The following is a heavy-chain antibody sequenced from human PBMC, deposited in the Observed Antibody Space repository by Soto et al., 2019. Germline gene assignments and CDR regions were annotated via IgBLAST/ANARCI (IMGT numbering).Heavy chain of an antibody. CDR2: ISSSGSTI. D-gene: IGHD6-19*01. CDR3: ARVSSGGYYGHY. J-gene: IGHJ4*02. Sequence: EVQLVESGGGLVQPGGSLRLSCAASGFTFSSYEMNWVRQAPGKGLEWVSYISSSGSTIYYADSVKGRFTISRDNAKNPLYLQMNSLRAEDTAVYYCARVSSGGYYGHYWGQGTMVTVSS. V-gene: IGHV3-48*03. CDR1: GFTFSSYE.